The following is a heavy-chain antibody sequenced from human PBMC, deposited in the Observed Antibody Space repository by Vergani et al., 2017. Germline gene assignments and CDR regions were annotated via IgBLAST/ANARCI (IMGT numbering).Heavy chain of an antibody. V-gene: IGHV4-34*01. CDR3: ARVNTETNGHLYYYYYMDV. CDR1: GGSFTSYH. J-gene: IGHJ6*03. D-gene: IGHD4-11*01. CDR2: IDHTGRP. Sequence: QVQLQQWGGGLLKPSETLSLTCVVNGGSFTSYHWTWIRQSPGEGLEWVGEIDHTGRPDYNPSLKSRLTMSVDKSRNQFSLTFNSVTATDTAIYFCARVNTETNGHLYYYYYMDVWGQGTAVTVS.